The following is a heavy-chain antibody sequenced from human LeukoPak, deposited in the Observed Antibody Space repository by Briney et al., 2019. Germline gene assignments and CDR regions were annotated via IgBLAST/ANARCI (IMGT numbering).Heavy chain of an antibody. CDR2: ISSSSSYI. J-gene: IGHJ4*02. CDR3: ARDQNNWNEKDY. CDR1: GLTFSSYS. Sequence: PGGSLRLSCAASGLTFSSYSMNWVRQAPGKGLEWVSSISSSSSYIYYADSVKGRFTISRDNAKNSLYLQMNSLRAEDTAVYYCARDQNNWNEKDYWGQGTLVTVSS. V-gene: IGHV3-21*01. D-gene: IGHD1-1*01.